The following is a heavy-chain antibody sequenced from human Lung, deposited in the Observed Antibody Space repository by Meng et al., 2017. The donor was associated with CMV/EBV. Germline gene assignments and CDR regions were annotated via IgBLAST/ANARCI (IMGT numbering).Heavy chain of an antibody. CDR2: ISGSGGST. Sequence: GESLKVSCAASGFTFSSYAMSWVRQAPGKGLEWVPAISGSGGSTYYADSVKGRFTISRDNSKNTLYLQMNSLRAEDTAVYYCAKDRPMYYDFWSGLDYWGQGTLVTVSS. D-gene: IGHD3-3*01. V-gene: IGHV3-23*01. CDR3: AKDRPMYYDFWSGLDY. J-gene: IGHJ4*02. CDR1: GFTFSSYA.